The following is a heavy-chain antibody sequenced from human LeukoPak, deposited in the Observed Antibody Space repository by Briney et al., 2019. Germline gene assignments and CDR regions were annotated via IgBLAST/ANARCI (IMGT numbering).Heavy chain of an antibody. D-gene: IGHD1-26*01. V-gene: IGHV3-66*02. CDR2: MYSGGST. J-gene: IGHJ3*02. Sequence: GGSLRLSCAASGFTVSSNYMSWVRQAPGKGLEWVSVMYSGGSTYYADSVKGRFTISRDNSKNTLYLQMNSLRAEDTAVYYCARDKIVGATTPRDAFDIWGQGTMVTVSS. CDR1: GFTVSSNY. CDR3: ARDKIVGATTPRDAFDI.